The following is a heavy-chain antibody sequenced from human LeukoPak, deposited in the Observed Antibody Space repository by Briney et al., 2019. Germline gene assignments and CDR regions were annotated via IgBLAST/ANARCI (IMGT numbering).Heavy chain of an antibody. V-gene: IGHV4-61*01. Sequence: SETLSLTCTVSGGSVSSGNYYWSWIRQPPGKGLEWIGFIYYSGSTNYNPSLKSRVTISVDTSKNQFSLKLSSVTAADTAVYYCARAAYSGSYHSDYWGQGTLVTVSS. CDR2: IYYSGST. J-gene: IGHJ4*02. CDR3: ARAAYSGSYHSDY. D-gene: IGHD1-26*01. CDR1: GGSVSSGNYY.